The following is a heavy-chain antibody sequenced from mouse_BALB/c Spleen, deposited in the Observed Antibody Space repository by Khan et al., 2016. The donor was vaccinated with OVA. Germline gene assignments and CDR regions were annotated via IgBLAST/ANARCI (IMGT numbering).Heavy chain of an antibody. CDR2: INPSTDYA. D-gene: IGHD1-1*01. Sequence: VQLQQSGAELAKPGASMKMSCKASGYTFTSYWMHWVKQRPGQGLEWIGYINPSTDYAEYNQKFKDKATFTADKSSSTAYMQLTSLTSEDSAVYYCVNHGSSSAWFSYWGQGTLVTVS. CDR1: GYTFTSYW. CDR3: VNHGSSSAWFSY. V-gene: IGHV1-7*01. J-gene: IGHJ3*01.